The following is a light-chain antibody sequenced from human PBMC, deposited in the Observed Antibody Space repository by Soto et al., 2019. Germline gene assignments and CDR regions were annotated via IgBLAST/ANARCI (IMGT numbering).Light chain of an antibody. J-gene: IGKJ1*01. CDR2: GAT. CDR1: QSVSSN. V-gene: IGKV3-15*01. Sequence: EKVITQSPASLSVSPGERATLSCRASQSVSSNLAWYQKKPGQPPRLVIYGATTRATGIPARFSGSGSGTDFTLTISSLXSEDFAVYYCHQYNNWSPHTFGQGTKVDTK. CDR3: HQYNNWSPHT.